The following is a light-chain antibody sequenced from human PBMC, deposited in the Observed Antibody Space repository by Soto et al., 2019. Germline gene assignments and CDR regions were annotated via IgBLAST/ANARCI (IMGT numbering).Light chain of an antibody. CDR3: QQYNSYSGT. Sequence: DIQMTQSPSTLSASVGDRVTITYRACQSISSWLAWYQQKPGKAPKLLIYDASSLESGVPSRFSGSGSGTEFTLTISSLQPDDFATYYCQQYNSYSGTFGQGTKVEIK. V-gene: IGKV1-5*01. J-gene: IGKJ1*01. CDR1: QSISSW. CDR2: DAS.